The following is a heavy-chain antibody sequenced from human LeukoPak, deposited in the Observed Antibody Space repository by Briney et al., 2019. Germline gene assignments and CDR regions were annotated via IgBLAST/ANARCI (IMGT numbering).Heavy chain of an antibody. Sequence: GASVKVSCKASGYTFTGYYMHWVRQAPGQGLEWMGWINPNSGGTNYAQKFQGRVTMTRDTSISTAYMELSRLRSDDTAVYYCARDIGGSSPHAFDYWGQGTLVTVSS. D-gene: IGHD2-15*01. V-gene: IGHV1-2*02. J-gene: IGHJ4*02. CDR3: ARDIGGSSPHAFDY. CDR2: INPNSGGT. CDR1: GYTFTGYY.